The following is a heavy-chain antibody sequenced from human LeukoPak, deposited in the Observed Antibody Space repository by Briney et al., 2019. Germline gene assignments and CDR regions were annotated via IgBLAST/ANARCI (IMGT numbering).Heavy chain of an antibody. CDR3: ARDGPVTMIVVKMFDY. J-gene: IGHJ4*02. CDR2: ISYDGSNK. Sequence: GGSLRLSCAASGFTFSSYAMHWVRQAPGKGLEGVAVISYDGSNKYYADSVKGRFTISRDNSKNTLYLQMNSLRAEDTAVYYCARDGPVTMIVVKMFDYWGQGTLVTVSS. D-gene: IGHD3-22*01. CDR1: GFTFSSYA. V-gene: IGHV3-30-3*01.